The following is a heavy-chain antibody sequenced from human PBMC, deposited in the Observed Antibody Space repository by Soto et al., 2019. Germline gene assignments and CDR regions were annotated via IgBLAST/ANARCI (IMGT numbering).Heavy chain of an antibody. CDR2: INAGNGNT. CDR3: ARDAGGKLVYYYYYMDV. CDR1: GYTFTSYA. J-gene: IGHJ6*03. Sequence: QVQLVQSGAEVKKPGASVKVSCKASGYTFTSYAMHWVRQAPGQRLEWMGWINAGNGNTKYSQKFQGRVTITRNTSASKDYMELSSLRCEDTAVYYCARDAGGKLVYYYYYMDVWGKGTTVTVSS. V-gene: IGHV1-3*01. D-gene: IGHD3-16*01.